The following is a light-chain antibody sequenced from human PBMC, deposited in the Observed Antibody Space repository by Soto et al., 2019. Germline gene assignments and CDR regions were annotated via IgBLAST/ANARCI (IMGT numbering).Light chain of an antibody. V-gene: IGKV3-20*01. J-gene: IGKJ1*01. CDR1: QSVSSNY. Sequence: ELVLTQSTGTLSLCPGERATFSCRASQSVSSNYLAWYQQKPGQAPRLLIYGAFKRATGIPDRFSGSGSGTDFTLTISRMEPEDFAVYCCQQYGSSPRTFGQGTKVDIK. CDR3: QQYGSSPRT. CDR2: GAF.